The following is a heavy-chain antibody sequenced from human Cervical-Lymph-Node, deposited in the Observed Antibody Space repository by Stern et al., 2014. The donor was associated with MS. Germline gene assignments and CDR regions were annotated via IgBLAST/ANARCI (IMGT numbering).Heavy chain of an antibody. Sequence: EVKLVESGGGLVQPGGSLRLFCAASGFTFNIYGMRWVRQAPGKGLEWVSSISDSGGRTYYAGSVKGRFTISRDNSNNTLYLQMNSLRVEDTAIYYCAKYLVPVVVTATHPFHYWGQGTLVGVSS. J-gene: IGHJ4*02. CDR2: ISDSGGRT. V-gene: IGHV3-23*04. D-gene: IGHD2-21*02. CDR3: AKYLVPVVVTATHPFHY. CDR1: GFTFNIYG.